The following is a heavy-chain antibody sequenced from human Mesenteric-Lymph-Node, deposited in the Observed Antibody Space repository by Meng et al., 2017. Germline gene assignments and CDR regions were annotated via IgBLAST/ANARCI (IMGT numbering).Heavy chain of an antibody. D-gene: IGHD3-10*01. CDR3: LRGSGGSV. CDR2: IPHRGGS. J-gene: IGHJ1*01. Sequence: LWEPGAGMVAASEDLSLNSSSYGYSINNLNWWAWAREPAGKGMEWIEAIPHRGGSAYNSSLKSTVSMSIAKSKTQFYLTLTSVADADTAVYPCLRGSGGSVWGQGTLVTVSS. V-gene: IGHV4-55*08. CDR1: GYSINNLNW.